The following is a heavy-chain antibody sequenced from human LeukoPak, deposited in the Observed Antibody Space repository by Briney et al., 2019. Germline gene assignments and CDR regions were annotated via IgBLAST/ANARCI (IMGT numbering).Heavy chain of an antibody. CDR2: ISSSGSTI. Sequence: PGGSLRLSCAASGFTFSDYYMSWIRQAPGKGLEWVSYISSSGSTIYYADSVKGRFTISRDNAKNSLYLQMNSLRAEGTAVYYCARDHIAAEEYYYYYMDVWGKGTTVTVSS. CDR1: GFTFSDYY. V-gene: IGHV3-11*01. D-gene: IGHD6-13*01. CDR3: ARDHIAAEEYYYYYMDV. J-gene: IGHJ6*03.